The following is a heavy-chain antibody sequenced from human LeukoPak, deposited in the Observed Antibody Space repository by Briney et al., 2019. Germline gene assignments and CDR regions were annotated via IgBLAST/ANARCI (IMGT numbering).Heavy chain of an antibody. Sequence: ASVKASCKASGYTSTSYGISWVRQAPGQGLEWMGWISAYNGNTNYAQKLQGRVTMTTDTSTSTAYMELRSLRSDDTAVYYCARAKTGTTRFDPWGQGTLVTVSS. J-gene: IGHJ5*02. V-gene: IGHV1-18*01. CDR2: ISAYNGNT. CDR1: GYTSTSYG. D-gene: IGHD1-7*01. CDR3: ARAKTGTTRFDP.